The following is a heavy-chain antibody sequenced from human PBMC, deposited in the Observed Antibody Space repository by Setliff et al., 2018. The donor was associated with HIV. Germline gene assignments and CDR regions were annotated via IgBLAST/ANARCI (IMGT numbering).Heavy chain of an antibody. D-gene: IGHD5-12*01. CDR3: ARGGNSRAAWFDS. CDR2: IHYTGSN. V-gene: IGHV4-31*02. Sequence: PSETLSLTCSVSGGSITSGGHYWSWIRHLPGKGLEWIGYIHYTGSNFYNPSLTDRLTLSVDTSDNQFSPKLTSVTAADTAVYYCARGGNSRAAWFDSWGQGTLVTVSS. CDR1: GGSITSGGHY. J-gene: IGHJ5*01.